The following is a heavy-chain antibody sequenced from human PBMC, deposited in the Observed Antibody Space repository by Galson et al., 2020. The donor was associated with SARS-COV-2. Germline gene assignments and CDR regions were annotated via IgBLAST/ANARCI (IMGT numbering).Heavy chain of an antibody. J-gene: IGHJ4*02. CDR3: VKAIVGTTLDY. V-gene: IGHV3-30*18. CDR2: ISTDGIKK. CDR1: GFTFSSYG. Sequence: GGSLRLSCAASGFTFSSYGMYWVRQAPGKGLEWVTAISTDGIKKYYADSVKGRFTVSRDNSKNTLYLQMTSLGAEDTAMYYCVKAIVGTTLDYRGQGTQVTVSS. D-gene: IGHD1-26*01.